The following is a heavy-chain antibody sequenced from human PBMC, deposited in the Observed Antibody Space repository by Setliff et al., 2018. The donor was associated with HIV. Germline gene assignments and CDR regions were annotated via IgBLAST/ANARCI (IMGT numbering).Heavy chain of an antibody. D-gene: IGHD3-16*02. CDR1: GGSFSGYY. CDR2: INHSGST. J-gene: IGHJ6*03. Sequence: SETLSLTCAVYGGSFSGYYWSWIRQPPGKGLEWIGEINHSGSTNYNPSLKSRVTISIDTSNNQFSLKVSSVTAAGTALYYCARGLPGTYRYSYYYYYMDVWDKGTTVTVSS. CDR3: ARGLPGTYRYSYYYYYMDV. V-gene: IGHV4-34*01.